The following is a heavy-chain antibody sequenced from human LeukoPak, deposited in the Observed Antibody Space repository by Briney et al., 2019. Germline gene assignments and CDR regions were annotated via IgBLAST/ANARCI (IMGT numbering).Heavy chain of an antibody. CDR1: GGSISSGDYY. J-gene: IGHJ6*03. D-gene: IGHD3-10*01. CDR3: ARHYGDYYGSDHYMDV. CDR2: IYYSGST. V-gene: IGHV4-30-4*01. Sequence: PSETLSLTCTVSGGSISSGDYYWSWIRQPPGKGLEWIGYIYYSGSTYYNPSLKSRVTISVDTSKNQFSLKLSSVTAADTAVYYCARHYGDYYGSDHYMDVWGKGTTVTVSS.